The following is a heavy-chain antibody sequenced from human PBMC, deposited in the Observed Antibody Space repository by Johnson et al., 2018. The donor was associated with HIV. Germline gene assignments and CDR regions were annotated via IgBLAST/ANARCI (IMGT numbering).Heavy chain of an antibody. CDR2: ISYDGSNK. J-gene: IGHJ3*02. CDR1: GFTFSSYA. Sequence: QVQLVESGGGVVQPGRSLRLSCAASGFTFSSYAMHWVRQAPGKGLEWVAVISYDGSNKYYADSVTGRFTISRDNSKNTLYLQMNSLRAEDTAVYYCARERGRIAADAFDIWGQGTMVTVSS. D-gene: IGHD6-13*01. V-gene: IGHV3-30*04. CDR3: ARERGRIAADAFDI.